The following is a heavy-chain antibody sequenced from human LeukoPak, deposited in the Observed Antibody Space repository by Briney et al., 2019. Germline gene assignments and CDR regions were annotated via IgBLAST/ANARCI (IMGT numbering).Heavy chain of an antibody. Sequence: SETLSLTCTVSGGSIGSTTYYWGWIRQPPGQGLEWIGSIFYSGSAYYNPSLESRVTMSVDTSKNQFSLKLSSVTAADTAMYFCARSFSEKFYFESWGQGTLVTVSS. V-gene: IGHV4-39*01. CDR1: GGSIGSTTYY. CDR2: IFYSGSA. CDR3: ARSFSEKFYFES. D-gene: IGHD1-26*01. J-gene: IGHJ4*02.